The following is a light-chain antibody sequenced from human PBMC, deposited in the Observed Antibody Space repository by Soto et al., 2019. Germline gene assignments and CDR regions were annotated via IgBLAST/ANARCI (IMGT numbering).Light chain of an antibody. V-gene: IGLV2-14*01. Sequence: QSALTQPASVSGSPGQSITISCTGTSSDVGTYNYVSWYQHHPGKAPKLIIYEVSNRPSGVSNRFSGSKSGSTASLTISGLQAEVEADYHCTSYTRDTALVFGTGTKVTVL. CDR2: EVS. CDR3: TSYTRDTALV. CDR1: SSDVGTYNY. J-gene: IGLJ1*01.